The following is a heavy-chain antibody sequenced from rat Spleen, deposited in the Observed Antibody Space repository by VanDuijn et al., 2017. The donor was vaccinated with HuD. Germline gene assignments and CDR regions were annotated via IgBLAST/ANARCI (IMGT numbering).Heavy chain of an antibody. CDR2: MSGGRST. D-gene: IGHD1-2*01. V-gene: IGHV2-6*01. CDR3: ARGGYGSYIYGFFDF. CDR1: GFSLNTYT. J-gene: IGHJ1*01. Sequence: QVQLKESGPGLVQPSQTLSLTCTVSGFSLNTYTVSWVRQPPGKGLEWIAAMSGGRSTYYNSALESRLSISGDSSKSQVFLKMNSLQTEDTAMYFCARGGYGSYIYGFFDFWGPGTMVTVSS.